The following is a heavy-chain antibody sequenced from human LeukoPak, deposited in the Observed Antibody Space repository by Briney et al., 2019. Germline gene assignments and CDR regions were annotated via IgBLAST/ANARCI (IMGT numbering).Heavy chain of an antibody. CDR1: GYTLTDYY. V-gene: IGHV1-2*02. CDR3: ARDWRGSYFPDF. CDR2: INPNSGDT. D-gene: IGHD1-26*01. Sequence: GASVKVSCKASGYTLTDYYMHWVRQAPGQGLEWMGWINPNSGDTNYAQKFQGRVTMTRDTSISTAYKDLSRLTSDDTAIYYCARDWRGSYFPDFWGQGTLVTVSS. J-gene: IGHJ4*02.